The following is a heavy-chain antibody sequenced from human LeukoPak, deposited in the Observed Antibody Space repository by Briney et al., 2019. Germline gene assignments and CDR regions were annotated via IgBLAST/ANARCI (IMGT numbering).Heavy chain of an antibody. CDR3: AKDFRGYSYSYYFDY. D-gene: IGHD5-18*01. Sequence: GGSLRLSCAASGFTFSSYSMNWVRQAPGKGLEWVAFIRYDGSNKYYADSVKGRFTISRDNSKNTLYLQMNSLRAEDTAVYYHAKDFRGYSYSYYFDYWGQGTLVTVSS. J-gene: IGHJ4*02. CDR1: GFTFSSYS. CDR2: IRYDGSNK. V-gene: IGHV3-30*02.